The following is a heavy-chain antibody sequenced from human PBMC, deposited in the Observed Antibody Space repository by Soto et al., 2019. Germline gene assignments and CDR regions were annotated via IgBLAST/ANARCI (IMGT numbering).Heavy chain of an antibody. CDR1: GFTFDDYA. CDR2: ISWNSGSI. D-gene: IGHD3-16*01. J-gene: IGHJ4*02. V-gene: IGHV3-9*01. CDR3: AKDFGSREFDGGFDY. Sequence: GGSLRLSCAASGFTFDDYAMHWVRQAPGKGLEWVSGISWNSGSIGYADSVKGRFTISRDNAKNSLYLQMNSLRAEDTALYYCAKDFGSREFDGGFDYWGQGTLVTVSS.